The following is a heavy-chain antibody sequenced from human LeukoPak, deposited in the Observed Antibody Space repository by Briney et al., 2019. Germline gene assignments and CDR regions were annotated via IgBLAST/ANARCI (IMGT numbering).Heavy chain of an antibody. CDR3: ARGGYTGTSFNY. CDR2: ISYSGST. J-gene: IGHJ4*02. V-gene: IGHV4-59*08. CDR1: NGSINNYY. D-gene: IGHD5-12*01. Sequence: SETLSLTCTVSNGSINNYYWSWIRQPPGKGLEGIGYISYSGSTNYSPSLKSSVTISVDSSTHQFSLKLNSVTAADTAVYYCARGGYTGTSFNYWGQGTLVTVSS.